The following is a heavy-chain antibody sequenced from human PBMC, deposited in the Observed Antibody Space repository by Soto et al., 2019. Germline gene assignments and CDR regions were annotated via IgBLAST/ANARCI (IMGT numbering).Heavy chain of an antibody. V-gene: IGHV4-4*02. CDR2: IYHSGST. J-gene: IGHJ4*02. CDR1: SGSISSSNW. CDR3: ARVGHGDYYFDY. D-gene: IGHD4-17*01. Sequence: SETLSLTCAVSSGSISSSNWWSWVRQPPGKGLEWIGEIYHSGSTNYNPSLKSRVTISVDKSKNQFSLKLSSVTAADTAVYYCARVGHGDYYFDYWGQGTLVTVSS.